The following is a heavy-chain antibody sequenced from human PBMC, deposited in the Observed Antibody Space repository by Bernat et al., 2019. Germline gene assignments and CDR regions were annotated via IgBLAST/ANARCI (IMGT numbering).Heavy chain of an antibody. Sequence: QVQLVESGGGEVQPGGSLRLSCAASGFTFSSYAVHWVRQAPGKGLEWVAVISYDGGDTYYADSVKGRFTISRDNLKNTLNLQMNSLRAEDTAVYYWARGCHQEDCDYWGQGTLVTVYS. J-gene: IGHJ4*02. CDR2: ISYDGGDT. V-gene: IGHV3-30-3*01. CDR1: GFTFSSYA. CDR3: ARGCHQEDCDY.